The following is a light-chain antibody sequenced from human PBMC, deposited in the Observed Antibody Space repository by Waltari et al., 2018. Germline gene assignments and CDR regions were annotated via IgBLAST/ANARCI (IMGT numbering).Light chain of an antibody. J-gene: IGKJ1*01. CDR3: QQYNSYWT. V-gene: IGKV1-5*03. CDR1: QSISSW. CDR2: KAS. Sequence: DIQMTQSPSTLSASVGDRVTITCRASQSISSWLAWYQQKPGKAPKLLLYKASSLESGVPSRFSGSGSWTEFTLTISSLQPDYFATYYCQQYNSYWTFGQGTKVEIE.